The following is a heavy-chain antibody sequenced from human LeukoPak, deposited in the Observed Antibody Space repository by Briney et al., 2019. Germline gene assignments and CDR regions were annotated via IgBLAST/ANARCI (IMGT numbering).Heavy chain of an antibody. CDR3: AKDIFSTVTNYFDY. D-gene: IGHD4-11*01. V-gene: IGHV3-23*01. Sequence: PGGSLRLSCAASGFTFSNYAMSWVRQAPGKGLEWVSVISGSGGSTYYADSVKGRFTISRDNSKNTLYLQMNSLRAEDTAVYYCAKDIFSTVTNYFDYWGQGTLVTVSS. CDR1: GFTFSNYA. J-gene: IGHJ4*02. CDR2: ISGSGGST.